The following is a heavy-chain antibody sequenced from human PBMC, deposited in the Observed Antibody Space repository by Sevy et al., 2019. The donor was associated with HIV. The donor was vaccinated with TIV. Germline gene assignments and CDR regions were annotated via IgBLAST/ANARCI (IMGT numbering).Heavy chain of an antibody. Sequence: GSLRLSWAASGFTVSRNFMSWIRQAPGKGLEWVSIIYSDGTTFYADSVKGRFTISRDNSRNTLYLQMNTLRAEDTAVYYCVGADRPNQGDFWGQGTLVTVSS. D-gene: IGHD6-6*01. CDR2: IYSDGTT. CDR3: VGADRPNQGDF. V-gene: IGHV3-53*01. J-gene: IGHJ4*02. CDR1: GFTVSRNF.